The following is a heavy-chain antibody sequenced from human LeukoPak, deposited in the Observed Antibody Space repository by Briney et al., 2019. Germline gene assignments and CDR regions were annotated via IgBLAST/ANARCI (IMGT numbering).Heavy chain of an antibody. CDR3: ARVAATVVTRDAFGI. V-gene: IGHV3-53*01. J-gene: IGHJ3*02. D-gene: IGHD4-23*01. CDR1: GFTFSSYA. Sequence: GGSLRLSCAASGFTFSSYAMSWVRQAPGKGLEWVSVIYSGGSTYYADSVKGRFTISRDNSKNTLYLQMNSLRAEDTAVYYCARVAATVVTRDAFGIWGQGTMVTVSS. CDR2: IYSGGST.